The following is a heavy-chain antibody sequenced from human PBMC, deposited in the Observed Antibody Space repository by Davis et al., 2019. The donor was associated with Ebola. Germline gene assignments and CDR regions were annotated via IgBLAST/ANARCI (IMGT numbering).Heavy chain of an antibody. V-gene: IGHV3-30*04. J-gene: IGHJ4*02. Sequence: GESLKISCAASGFTFGNFAMHWVRQAPGKGLEWVGVVSHSERERFYADSVKGRFTISRDNSENTLYLQMSSLTVDDTAVYYCVRAVFHEVLDYWGQGTPVTVSS. CDR2: VSHSERER. CDR3: VRAVFHEVLDY. CDR1: GFTFGNFA. D-gene: IGHD3-3*01.